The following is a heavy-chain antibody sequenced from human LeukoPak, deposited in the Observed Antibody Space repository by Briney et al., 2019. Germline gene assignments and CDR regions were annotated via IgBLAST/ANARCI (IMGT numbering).Heavy chain of an antibody. D-gene: IGHD2/OR15-2a*01. V-gene: IGHV3-21*01. CDR3: ARDRAISNYYYGMDV. J-gene: IGHJ6*02. Sequence: GGSLRLSCAASEFTFSGYSMNWVRQAPGKGLEWVSSISGSGAFIYYADSVKGRLTISRDNARNSLDLQMNSLRAEDTAVYYCARDRAISNYYYGMDVWGRGTTATVSS. CDR2: ISGSGAFI. CDR1: EFTFSGYS.